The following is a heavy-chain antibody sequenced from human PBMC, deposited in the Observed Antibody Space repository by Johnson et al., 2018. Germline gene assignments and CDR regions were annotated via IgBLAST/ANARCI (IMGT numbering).Heavy chain of an antibody. V-gene: IGHV3-13*01. CDR1: GFTFSSYD. CDR2: IGTAGDT. D-gene: IGHD5-18*01. Sequence: VQLVESGGGLVQPGGSLRLSCAASGFTFSSYDMHWVRQATGKGLEWVSAIGTAGDTYYPGSVKGRFTISRENAKNSLYLQMNSLRAGDTAVYYCARAYSYYYGMDVWGQGTTVTVSS. CDR3: ARAYSYYYGMDV. J-gene: IGHJ6*02.